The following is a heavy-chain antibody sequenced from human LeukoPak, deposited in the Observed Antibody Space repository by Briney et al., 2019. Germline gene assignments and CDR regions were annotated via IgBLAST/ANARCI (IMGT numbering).Heavy chain of an antibody. CDR1: GFTFSNAW. V-gene: IGHV3-30*09. CDR2: ISSDGSKK. D-gene: IGHD1-14*01. CDR3: VRDAGGY. Sequence: PGGSLRLSCAGPGFTFSNAWMSWVRQAPGKGLEWVAVISSDGSKKFYSDSVKGQFAISRDNSKNTLYLQMNSLRTEDTGVYFCVRDAGGYWGQGTLVTVSS. J-gene: IGHJ4*02.